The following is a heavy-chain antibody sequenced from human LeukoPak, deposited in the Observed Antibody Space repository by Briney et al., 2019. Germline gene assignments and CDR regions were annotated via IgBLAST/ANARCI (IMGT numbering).Heavy chain of an antibody. CDR2: IYHSGCT. Sequence: SETLSLTCTVSGYSISSGYYWGWIRQPPGKGLEWIGSIYHSGCTYYNTSLKSRVPIPVEQSKNQFSLKLSYVTAPDTAGYYLAMSNIVVVLADILPRYGRAFDIWAQGTMVTVSS. J-gene: IGHJ3*02. D-gene: IGHD2-2*02. CDR3: AMSNIVVVLADILPRYGRAFDI. CDR1: GYSISSGYY. V-gene: IGHV4-38-2*02.